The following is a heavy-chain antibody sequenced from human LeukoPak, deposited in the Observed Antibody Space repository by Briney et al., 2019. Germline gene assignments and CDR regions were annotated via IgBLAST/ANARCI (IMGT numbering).Heavy chain of an antibody. J-gene: IGHJ5*02. Sequence: TETLSLTCTVSGGSISSYYWSWIRQPAGKGLEWIGRIYTSGSTNYNPSLKSRVTTSVDTSKNQFSLKLSSVTAADTAVYYCARDVSGYSNYVDWFDPWGQGTLVTVSS. V-gene: IGHV4-4*07. CDR3: ARDVSGYSNYVDWFDP. CDR2: IYTSGST. D-gene: IGHD4-11*01. CDR1: GGSISSYY.